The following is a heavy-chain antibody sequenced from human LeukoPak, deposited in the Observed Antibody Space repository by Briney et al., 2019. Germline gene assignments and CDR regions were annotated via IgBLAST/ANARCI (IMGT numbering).Heavy chain of an antibody. Sequence: GGSLRLSCAASGFAFSSYEMNWVRQAPGKGLEWVSYISRSGGTIYYADSVKGRFTISRDNSKNCLYLQMNSLRTEDTALYYCVKDIAQQFGYRYGSLDYWGQGTLVTVSS. CDR3: VKDIAQQFGYRYGSLDY. CDR2: ISRSGGTI. CDR1: GFAFSSYE. V-gene: IGHV3-48*03. J-gene: IGHJ4*02. D-gene: IGHD5-18*01.